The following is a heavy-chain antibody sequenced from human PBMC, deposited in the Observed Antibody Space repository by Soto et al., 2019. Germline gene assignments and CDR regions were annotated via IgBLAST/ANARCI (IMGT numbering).Heavy chain of an antibody. V-gene: IGHV4-39*01. J-gene: IGHJ4*02. Sequence: SETLSLTCTVSGGSIGTSVYYWGWIRQPPGKGLEWIGNIYYSGSASYNPSLKSRVAISIDTSKNQFSLKLSSVTAADTAVYYCVRGYPWVGFDHWAQGTLVTVSS. CDR2: IYYSGSA. D-gene: IGHD3-16*02. CDR1: GGSIGTSVYY. CDR3: VRGYPWVGFDH.